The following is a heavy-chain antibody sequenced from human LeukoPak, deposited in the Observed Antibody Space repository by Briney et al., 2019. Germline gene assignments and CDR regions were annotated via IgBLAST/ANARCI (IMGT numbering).Heavy chain of an antibody. CDR3: AREATVTTGYYYYYMDV. D-gene: IGHD4-17*01. J-gene: IGHJ6*03. Sequence: ASVKVSCKASGGTFSSYAISWVRQAPGQGLEWMGGIIPIFGTANYAQKFQGRVTITADKSTSTAYMELSSLRSEDTAVYYCAREATVTTGYYYYYMDVWGKGTLVTVSS. CDR1: GGTFSSYA. V-gene: IGHV1-69*06. CDR2: IIPIFGTA.